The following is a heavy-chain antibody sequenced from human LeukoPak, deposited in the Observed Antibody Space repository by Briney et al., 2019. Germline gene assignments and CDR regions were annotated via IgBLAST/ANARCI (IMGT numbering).Heavy chain of an antibody. CDR3: ARDLPTSNYYYYYGMDV. V-gene: IGHV3-11*01. Sequence: PGGSLRLSCAASGFTFSDYYMSWIRQAPGKGLEWVSYISSSGSTIYYADSMKGRFTISRDNAKNSLYLQMNSLRAEDTAVYYCARDLPTSNYYYYYGMDVWGQGTTVTVSS. J-gene: IGHJ6*02. CDR1: GFTFSDYY. CDR2: ISSSGSTI.